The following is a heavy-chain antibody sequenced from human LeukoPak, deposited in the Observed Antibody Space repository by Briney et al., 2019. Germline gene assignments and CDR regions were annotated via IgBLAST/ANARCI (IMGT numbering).Heavy chain of an antibody. CDR1: GFTFSTYA. V-gene: IGHV3-23*01. D-gene: IGHD4-17*01. Sequence: GGSLRLSCAASGFTFSTYAMNWVRQAPGKGLEWVSGISGSNGYTHYADSVKGRFTISRDNSKNTLYMQMNSLRAEDTAVYYCAKAVDYGDYYFDDWGQGTLVTVSS. J-gene: IGHJ4*02. CDR2: ISGSNGYT. CDR3: AKAVDYGDYYFDD.